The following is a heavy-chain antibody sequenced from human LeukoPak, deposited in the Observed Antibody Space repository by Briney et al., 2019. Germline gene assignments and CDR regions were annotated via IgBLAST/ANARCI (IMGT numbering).Heavy chain of an antibody. CDR3: ARDLRITMIVQKNYFDY. Sequence: ASVKVSCKASGYTFTSYGISWVRQAPGQGLEWMGWISAYNGNTNYAQKLQGRVTMTTDTSTSTACMELRSLRSDDTAVYYCARDLRITMIVQKNYFDYWGQGTLVTVSS. J-gene: IGHJ4*02. CDR1: GYTFTSYG. D-gene: IGHD3-22*01. V-gene: IGHV1-18*01. CDR2: ISAYNGNT.